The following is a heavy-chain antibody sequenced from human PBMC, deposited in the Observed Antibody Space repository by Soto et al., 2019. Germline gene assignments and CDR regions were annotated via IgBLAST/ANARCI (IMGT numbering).Heavy chain of an antibody. CDR2: ISGSGDTT. Sequence: EVHVLESGGGLVQPGGSLRLSCVISRLTFSNYALNWVRQAPGKGLEWVSSISGSGDTTYYADSVKGRFTISRDNSKNTLYLQMNSLRVEDTALYYCAKADYSYSWAPGDYWGQGTLVTVSS. V-gene: IGHV3-23*01. J-gene: IGHJ4*02. D-gene: IGHD6-13*01. CDR1: RLTFSNYA. CDR3: AKADYSYSWAPGDY.